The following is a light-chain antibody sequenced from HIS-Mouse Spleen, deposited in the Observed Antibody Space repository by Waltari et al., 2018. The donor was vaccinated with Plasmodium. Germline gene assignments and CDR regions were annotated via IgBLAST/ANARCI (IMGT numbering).Light chain of an antibody. J-gene: IGKJ1*01. Sequence: DIQMTQSPSTLSASVGDRVTITCRAIQSISSWVAWYQQKPGKAPKLLSYKASSLESGGPSRFSGSGSGTEFTLTISSLQPDDFATYYCQQYNSYSWTFGQGTKVEIK. CDR1: QSISSW. CDR2: KAS. CDR3: QQYNSYSWT. V-gene: IGKV1-5*03.